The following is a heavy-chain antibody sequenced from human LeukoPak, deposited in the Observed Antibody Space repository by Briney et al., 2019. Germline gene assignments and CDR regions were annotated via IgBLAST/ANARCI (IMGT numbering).Heavy chain of an antibody. D-gene: IGHD5-12*01. CDR3: AREYSRYSGTYYDY. CDR1: GYTFTGHF. V-gene: IGHV1-2*02. CDR2: SNPNSGDT. Sequence: GASVKVSCKASGYTFTGHFIHWVRQAPGQGLEGMGWSNPNSGDTNYAQKFQGRVTMTRDTSISTAYMELSRVRSDDTAVYYCAREYSRYSGTYYDYWGQGTLVTVSS. J-gene: IGHJ4*02.